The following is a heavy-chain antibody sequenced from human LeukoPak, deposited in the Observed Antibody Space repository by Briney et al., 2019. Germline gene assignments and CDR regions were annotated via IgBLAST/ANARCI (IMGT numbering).Heavy chain of an antibody. J-gene: IGHJ5*02. Sequence: GGSLRPSCAASGFTFSSYGMHWVRQAPGKGLEWVAVIWYDGSNKYYADSVKGRFTISRDNSKNTLYLQMNSLRAEDTAVYYCARGAHYGDYNNWFDPWGQGTLVTVSS. CDR3: ARGAHYGDYNNWFDP. CDR1: GFTFSSYG. D-gene: IGHD4-17*01. CDR2: IWYDGSNK. V-gene: IGHV3-33*01.